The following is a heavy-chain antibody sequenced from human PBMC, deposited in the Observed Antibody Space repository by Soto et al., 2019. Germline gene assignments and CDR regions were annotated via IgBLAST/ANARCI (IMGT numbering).Heavy chain of an antibody. J-gene: IGHJ6*03. D-gene: IGHD3-3*01. CDR3: ARGVLEWLLRDSYYYYMDV. V-gene: IGHV4-59*01. Sequence: SETLSLTCTVSVGSISSYYWSWIRQPPGKGLEWIGYIYYSGSTNYNPSLKSRVTLSVDPSNNQYSLKLSSVTAADTAVYYCARGVLEWLLRDSYYYYMDVWGKGTTVTVSS. CDR1: VGSISSYY. CDR2: IYYSGST.